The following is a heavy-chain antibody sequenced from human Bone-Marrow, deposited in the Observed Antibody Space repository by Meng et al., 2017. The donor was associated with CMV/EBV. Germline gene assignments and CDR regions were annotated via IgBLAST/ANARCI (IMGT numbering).Heavy chain of an antibody. CDR3: ARDNGGYYDFWSGYYYFDY. J-gene: IGHJ4*01. Sequence: SETLSLTCAVYGGSFSGYYWSWIRQPPGKGLEWIGEINHSGSTNYNPSLKSRVTISVDTSKNQFSLKLSSVTAADTAVYYCARDNGGYYDFWSGYYYFDYWGHRPVVTVSS. CDR1: GGSFSGYY. V-gene: IGHV4-34*01. D-gene: IGHD3-3*01. CDR2: INHSGST.